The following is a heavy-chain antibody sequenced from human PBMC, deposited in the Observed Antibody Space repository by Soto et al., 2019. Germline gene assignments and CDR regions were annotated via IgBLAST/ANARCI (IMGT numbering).Heavy chain of an antibody. CDR2: ISDDGYTI. CDR1: GFTFSDFY. D-gene: IGHD3-22*01. J-gene: IGHJ4*02. V-gene: IGHV3-11*01. CDR3: ENPISPFSSSYIDC. Sequence: PGGSLRLSCATSGFTFSDFYMSWVRQAPGKGPEWVSYISDDGYTIYYADSVKGRFTISRDNAKNSLDLQMTNLRAEDTAVYYCENPISPFSSSYIDCWAKGTRVTVS.